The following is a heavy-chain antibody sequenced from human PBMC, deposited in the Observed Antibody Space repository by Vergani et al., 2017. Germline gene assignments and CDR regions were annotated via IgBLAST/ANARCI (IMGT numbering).Heavy chain of an antibody. D-gene: IGHD3-22*01. J-gene: IGHJ2*01. Sequence: QVQLQESGPGLVKPSETLSLTCTVSGGSISSYYWSWIRQPPGKGLEWIGYIYYSGSTNYNPSFKSRVTISGYTSKKQFSLKLTSVTAADTAVYYCTRDSIGWYCDLWGRGTLVTVSP. CDR2: IYYSGST. V-gene: IGHV4-59*01. CDR1: GGSISSYY. CDR3: TRDSIGWYCDL.